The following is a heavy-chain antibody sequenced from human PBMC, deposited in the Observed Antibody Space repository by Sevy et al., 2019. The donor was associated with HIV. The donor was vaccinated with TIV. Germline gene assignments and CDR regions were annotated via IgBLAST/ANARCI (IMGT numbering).Heavy chain of an antibody. J-gene: IGHJ6*02. D-gene: IGHD1-26*01. V-gene: IGHV1-18*01. Sequence: ASVKVSCQSSGYNFNIYTIHWVRQARGQGLEWVGRISPYDGDTDYAHKFHGRVSLTMDTSTSTAYLGLTSLRSDDTAVYFCTRETWELLTGIAYYYSGMDVWGQGTTVTVSS. CDR3: TRETWELLTGIAYYYSGMDV. CDR2: ISPYDGDT. CDR1: GYNFNIYT.